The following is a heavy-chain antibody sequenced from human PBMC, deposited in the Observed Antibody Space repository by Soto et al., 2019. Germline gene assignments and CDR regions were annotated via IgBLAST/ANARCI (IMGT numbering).Heavy chain of an antibody. Sequence: QVQLVESGGGVVQPGRSLRLSCAASGFTFSSYGMHWVRQAPGKGLEWVAVISYDGSNKYYADSVKGRFTISRDNSKNTLYLQMNSLRAEDTAVYYCAKERTTVTTVGPVYYFDYWGQGTLVTVSS. CDR1: GFTFSSYG. V-gene: IGHV3-30*18. J-gene: IGHJ4*02. CDR2: ISYDGSNK. D-gene: IGHD4-17*01. CDR3: AKERTTVTTVGPVYYFDY.